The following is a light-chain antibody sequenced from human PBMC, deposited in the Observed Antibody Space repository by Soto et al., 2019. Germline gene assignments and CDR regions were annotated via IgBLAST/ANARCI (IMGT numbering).Light chain of an antibody. CDR2: GAS. Sequence: EIVLTQSPGTLSLSPGERATLSCRASQIVTSRKLAWYQQKPGQAPRFLIYGASSRATGIPDRFTGSGSGTDFTLTISRLEPEDFAVYYCQQYGSPWTFGQGTKVEIK. V-gene: IGKV3-20*01. CDR1: QIVTSRK. CDR3: QQYGSPWT. J-gene: IGKJ1*01.